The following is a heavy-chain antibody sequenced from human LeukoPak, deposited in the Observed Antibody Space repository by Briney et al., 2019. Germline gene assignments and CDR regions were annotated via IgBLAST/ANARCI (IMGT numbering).Heavy chain of an antibody. CDR2: ISSGSRTI. D-gene: IGHD1-20*01. CDR1: GFTFSSYS. J-gene: IGHJ4*02. CDR3: ARESISGHRDFDY. Sequence: PGGSLRLSSAASGFTFSSYSMNWLRQAPGKGLEWLSYISSGSRTIYYADSVKGRFTVSRDNAKSSLYLQMNSLRAEDTAVYYCARESISGHRDFDYWGQGALVTVSS. V-gene: IGHV3-48*01.